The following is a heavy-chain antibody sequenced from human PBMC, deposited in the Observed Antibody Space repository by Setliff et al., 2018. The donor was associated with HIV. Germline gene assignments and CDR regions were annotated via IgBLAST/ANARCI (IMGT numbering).Heavy chain of an antibody. CDR1: GGSVNIGAYY. CDR3: AREPGSGWHYFDN. Sequence: PSETLSLTCIVSGGSVNIGAYYWSWIRQPAGKGLEWIGRMYTTGSTKYNPSLESRVTMSLDTSKNHFSLELSSVTAADTAVYYCAREPGSGWHYFDNWGQGTLVTVSS. D-gene: IGHD6-19*01. V-gene: IGHV4-61*02. CDR2: MYTTGST. J-gene: IGHJ4*02.